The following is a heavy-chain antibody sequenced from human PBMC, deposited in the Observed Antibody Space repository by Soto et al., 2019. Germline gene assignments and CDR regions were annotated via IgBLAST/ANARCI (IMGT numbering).Heavy chain of an antibody. CDR2: MNPHSGDT. CDR3: ARQQAIDD. CDR1: GYTFVNYE. V-gene: IGHV1-8*01. Sequence: QVRLVQSGAEVKKPGASVKVSCKASGYTFVNYEINWVRPATGQGLEWLGWMNPHSGDTFYAQNFQGRVTMTRNTSITTAYMELNSLKSEDTAVYYCARQQAIDDWGQGTLVTVSS. J-gene: IGHJ4*02.